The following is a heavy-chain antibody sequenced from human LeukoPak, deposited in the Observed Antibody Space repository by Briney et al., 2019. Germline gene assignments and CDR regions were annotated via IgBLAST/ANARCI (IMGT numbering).Heavy chain of an antibody. D-gene: IGHD5-24*01. V-gene: IGHV3-21*01. CDR3: ARDRRDGYNGNAFDI. CDR1: GFTFSSYS. Sequence: GGSLRLSCAASGFTFSSYSMDWVRQAPGKGLEWVSSISSSSSYIYYADSVKGRFTISRDNAKNSLYLQMNSLRAEDTAVYYCARDRRDGYNGNAFDIWGQGTMVTVSS. J-gene: IGHJ3*02. CDR2: ISSSSSYI.